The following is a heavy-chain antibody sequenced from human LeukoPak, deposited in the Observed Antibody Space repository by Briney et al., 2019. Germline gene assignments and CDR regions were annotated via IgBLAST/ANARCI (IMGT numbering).Heavy chain of an antibody. CDR3: ARDGTVLRYFDWLLYSPGYFDY. V-gene: IGHV1-18*04. D-gene: IGHD3-9*01. CDR2: ISAYNGNT. Sequence: ASVKVSCKASGYTFTSYGISWVRQAPGQGLEWMGWISAYNGNTNYAQKLQGRVTMTTDTSTSTAYMELRSLRSDDTAVYYCARDGTVLRYFDWLLYSPGYFDYWGQVTLVTVSS. CDR1: GYTFTSYG. J-gene: IGHJ4*02.